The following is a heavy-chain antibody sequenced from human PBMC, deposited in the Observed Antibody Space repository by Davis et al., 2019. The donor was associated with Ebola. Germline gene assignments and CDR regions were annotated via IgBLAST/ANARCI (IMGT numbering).Heavy chain of an antibody. J-gene: IGHJ4*02. Sequence: GGSLRLSCAASGFIFRTYGMHWVRQAPGKGLEWVSYISSSGSTIYYADSVKGRFTISRDNAKNSLYLQMNSLRAEDTAVYYCARSWSGSYYGYYFDYWGQGTLVTVSS. CDR3: ARSWSGSYYGYYFDY. CDR2: ISSSGSTI. V-gene: IGHV3-48*04. CDR1: GFIFRTYG. D-gene: IGHD1-26*01.